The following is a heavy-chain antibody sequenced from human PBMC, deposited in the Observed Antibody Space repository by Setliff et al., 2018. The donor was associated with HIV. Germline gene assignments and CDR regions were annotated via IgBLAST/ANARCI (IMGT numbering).Heavy chain of an antibody. J-gene: IGHJ4*02. CDR2: IYSDGST. CDR1: GLSVSTSY. D-gene: IGHD6-13*01. V-gene: IGHV3-66*01. CDR3: TRDSSFSWYHVY. Sequence: PGGSLRLSCAASGLSVSTSYMSWVRQAPGKGLEWVSVIYSDGSTYYADSVRDRFTISRDNPKNTLYLQINNLRAEDTAVYFCTRDSSFSWYHVYWGQGTLVTVSS.